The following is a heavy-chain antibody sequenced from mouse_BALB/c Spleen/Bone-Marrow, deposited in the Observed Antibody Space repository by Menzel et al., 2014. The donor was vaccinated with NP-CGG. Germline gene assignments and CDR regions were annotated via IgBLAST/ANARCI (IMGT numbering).Heavy chain of an antibody. CDR3: ARWGTTVVDYFDV. J-gene: IGHJ1*02. V-gene: IGHV1-52*01. Sequence: QVQLQQSGAELVRPGASVKLSCKASDYTFTNYWMNWVKQRPEQGLEWIGRIDPYDSETHSNQKFKDKATLTVDKSSSTAYMQLSSLTSEDSAVYYCARWGTTVVDYFDVWGAGTTVTVSS. CDR1: DYTFTNYW. D-gene: IGHD1-1*01. CDR2: IDPYDSET.